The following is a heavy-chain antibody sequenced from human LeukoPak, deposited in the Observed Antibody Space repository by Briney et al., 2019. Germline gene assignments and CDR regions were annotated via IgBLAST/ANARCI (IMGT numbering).Heavy chain of an antibody. D-gene: IGHD2-2*01. Sequence: GGSLRLSCAASGFTFSSYGMHWVRQAPGKGLEWVAVIWYDGSNKYYADSVKGRFTISRDNSKNTLYLQMNSLRAEDTAVYYCVRGFPDIVVVPAAMYFDYWGQGTLVTVSS. V-gene: IGHV3-33*01. J-gene: IGHJ4*02. CDR2: IWYDGSNK. CDR3: VRGFPDIVVVPAAMYFDY. CDR1: GFTFSSYG.